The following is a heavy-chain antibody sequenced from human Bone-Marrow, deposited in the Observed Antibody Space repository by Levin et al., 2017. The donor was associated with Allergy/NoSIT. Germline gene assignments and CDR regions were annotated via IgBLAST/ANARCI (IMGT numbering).Heavy chain of an antibody. D-gene: IGHD2-8*02. J-gene: IGHJ4*02. CDR1: GFTFSSYA. CDR2: ISSNGGST. CDR3: ARDPTRLVGGKGPLDY. Sequence: PGGSLRLSCAASGFTFSSYAMHWVRQAPGKGLEYVSAISSNGGSTYYANSVKGRFTISRDNSKNTLYLQMGSLRAEDMAVYYCARDPTRLVGGKGPLDYWGQGTLVTVSS. V-gene: IGHV3-64*01.